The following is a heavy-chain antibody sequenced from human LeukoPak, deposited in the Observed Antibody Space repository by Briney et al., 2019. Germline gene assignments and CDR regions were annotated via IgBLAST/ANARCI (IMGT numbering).Heavy chain of an antibody. CDR1: GGSFSGYY. Sequence: PSETLSLTCAVYGGSFSGYYWSWIRQPPGKGLEWIGETNHSGSTNYNPSLKSRVTISVDTSKNQFSLKLSSVTAADTAVYYCARGGRRYCSSTSCLGNDYWGQGTLVTVSS. CDR2: TNHSGST. D-gene: IGHD2-2*01. CDR3: ARGGRRYCSSTSCLGNDY. J-gene: IGHJ4*02. V-gene: IGHV4-34*01.